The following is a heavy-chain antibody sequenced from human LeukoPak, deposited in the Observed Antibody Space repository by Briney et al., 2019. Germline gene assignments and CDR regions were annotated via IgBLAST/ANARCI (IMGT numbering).Heavy chain of an antibody. V-gene: IGHV3-30*02. CDR1: GFTFSSYG. CDR2: IRYDGSNK. D-gene: IGHD2-2*02. CDR3: ARRSVYCSSTSCYTIDY. J-gene: IGHJ4*02. Sequence: GGSLRLSCAASGFTFSSYGMHWVRQAPGKGLEWVAFIRYDGSNKYYADSVKGRFTISRDNSKNTLYLQMNSLRAEDTAVYYCARRSVYCSSTSCYTIDYWGQGTLVTVSS.